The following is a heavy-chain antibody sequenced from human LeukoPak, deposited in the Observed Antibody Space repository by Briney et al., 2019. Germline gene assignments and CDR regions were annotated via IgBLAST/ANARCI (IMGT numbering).Heavy chain of an antibody. J-gene: IGHJ6*03. Sequence: SETLSLTCTVSGGSISNYYWSWIRQPAGKGLEWIGRIYTSGSTNYNPSLKSRVTMSVDTSKNQFSLKLSSVTAADTAVYYCARARIAVAGNDYYYYYMDVWGKGTTVTVSS. CDR2: IYTSGST. CDR1: GGSISNYY. CDR3: ARARIAVAGNDYYYYYMDV. D-gene: IGHD6-19*01. V-gene: IGHV4-4*07.